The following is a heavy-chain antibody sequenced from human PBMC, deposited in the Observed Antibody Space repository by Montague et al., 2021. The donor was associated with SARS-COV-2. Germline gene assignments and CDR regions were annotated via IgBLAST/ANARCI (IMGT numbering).Heavy chain of an antibody. V-gene: IGHV4-34*01. Sequence: SETLSLTCAVSDGSFSDYSWTWIRQPPGKRLEWIGEINHRGSTNYNPSPKSRVTISVDTSKNQFSLKMTSVTAADTAVYYCARGRQHINMVVVVVTGGEYYLDFWGQGTLVAVSS. D-gene: IGHD3-22*01. CDR1: DGSFSDYS. J-gene: IGHJ4*02. CDR3: ARGRQHINMVVVVVTGGEYYLDF. CDR2: INHRGST.